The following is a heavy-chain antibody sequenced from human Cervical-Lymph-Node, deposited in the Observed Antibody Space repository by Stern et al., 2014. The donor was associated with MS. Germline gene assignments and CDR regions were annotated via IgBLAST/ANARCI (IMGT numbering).Heavy chain of an antibody. CDR2: IIPMSGTT. V-gene: IGHV1-69*06. D-gene: IGHD2-15*01. CDR3: ARSYSSRDGMDV. Sequence: QVQLVQSGPEVKKPGSSVKVSCKASGGDLSRNAINWVRQAPGQGLEWMGRIIPMSGTTTYAKKLQGRVTVTADKSTNTASMELSSLRSEYTAVYYCARSYSSRDGMDVWGQGTTVTVFS. CDR1: GGDLSRNA. J-gene: IGHJ6*02.